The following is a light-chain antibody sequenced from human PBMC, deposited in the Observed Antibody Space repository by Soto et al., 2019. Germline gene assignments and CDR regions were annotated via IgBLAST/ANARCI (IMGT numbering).Light chain of an antibody. CDR3: SSYTSSSTL. CDR2: EVS. V-gene: IGLV2-14*01. CDR1: SSDVGSYNY. J-gene: IGLJ1*01. Sequence: QSVLTQPASVSRSPGQSITISCTGTSSDVGSYNYVSWYQQHPGKAPKLMIYEVSDRPSGISSRFSGSKSDNTASLTISGLQTEDEADYYCSSYTSSSTLFGTGTKVTVL.